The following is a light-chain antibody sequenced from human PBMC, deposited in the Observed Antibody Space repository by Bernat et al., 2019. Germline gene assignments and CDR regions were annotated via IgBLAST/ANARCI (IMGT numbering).Light chain of an antibody. J-gene: IGLJ1*01. CDR3: QSADSSGIYV. Sequence: SYELTQPPSVSVSPGQTARITCSGDALPKQYAYWYQQKPGQAPVLVIYKDSARPSGIPERFSGSSSGTTVTLTISGVQAEDEADYYCQSADSSGIYVFGTGTKVTVL. V-gene: IGLV3-25*03. CDR1: ALPKQY. CDR2: KDS.